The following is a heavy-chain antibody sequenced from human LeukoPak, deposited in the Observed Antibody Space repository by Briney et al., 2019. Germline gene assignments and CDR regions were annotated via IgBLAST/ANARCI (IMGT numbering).Heavy chain of an antibody. D-gene: IGHD2-8*01. CDR2: INPNSGGT. V-gene: IGHV1-2*02. J-gene: IGHJ4*02. Sequence: GASVKVSCTASGSTFTGYYIHWVRQAPGQGLEWMGWINPNSGGTSHAQQFQDRVTMTRDTSISTAYMEVSRLRSDDTAVYYCALISYCTSVTCYFLDYWGQGTLVSVSS. CDR3: ALISYCTSVTCYFLDY. CDR1: GSTFTGYY.